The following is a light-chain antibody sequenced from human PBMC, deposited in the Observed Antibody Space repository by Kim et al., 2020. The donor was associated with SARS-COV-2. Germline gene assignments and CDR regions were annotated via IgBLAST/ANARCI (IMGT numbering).Light chain of an antibody. Sequence: SASVGDRVTITCRASEDLDYWLVWYQQKPGKAPQLLIHATSSLHSGVPSRFVGSGYGTDYTLTISGLQPEDSATYYCQQAKRFPHTFGQGTKLEI. CDR1: EDLDYW. J-gene: IGKJ2*01. CDR2: ATS. CDR3: QQAKRFPHT. V-gene: IGKV1-12*01.